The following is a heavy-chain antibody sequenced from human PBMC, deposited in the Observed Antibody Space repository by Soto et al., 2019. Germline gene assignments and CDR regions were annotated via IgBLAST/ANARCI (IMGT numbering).Heavy chain of an antibody. CDR1: GFTFSSYS. CDR3: ETSLEVQSGYYGMDV. Sequence: PGGSLRLSCAASGFTFSSYSLNWVRQAPGKGLEWVSSISGGGRDIKYGDSVKGRFIISRDNAMDSLHLQMYSLRADDTAIYFCETSLEVQSGYYGMDVWGPGTTVTVSS. D-gene: IGHD3-10*01. CDR2: ISGGGRDI. J-gene: IGHJ6*02. V-gene: IGHV3-21*01.